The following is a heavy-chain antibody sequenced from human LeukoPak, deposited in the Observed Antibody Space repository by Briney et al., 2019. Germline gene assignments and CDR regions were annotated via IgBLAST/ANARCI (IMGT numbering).Heavy chain of an antibody. CDR1: GGSVSSGSYY. CDR2: IYYSGTT. Sequence: SETLSLTCTVSGGSVSSGSYYWSWIRQPPGKGLEWIGYIYYSGTTNYYPSLKSRVTISVDTSKNQFSLKLSSVTAADTAVYYCARGYSSRWSDFDYWGQGTLVTVSS. V-gene: IGHV4-61*01. D-gene: IGHD6-13*01. J-gene: IGHJ4*02. CDR3: ARGYSSRWSDFDY.